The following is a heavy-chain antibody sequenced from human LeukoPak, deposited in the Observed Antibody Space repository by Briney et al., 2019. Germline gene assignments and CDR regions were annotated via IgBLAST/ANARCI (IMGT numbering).Heavy chain of an antibody. J-gene: IGHJ4*02. Sequence: GGSLRLSCAASGFTFSTYGMHWVRQAPGKGLEWVAFIRNDGTIKYYADSVKGRFTISRDNSKNTLYLQMNSLRAEDTAVYYCAKTGSSSWGYFDYWGQGTLVTVSS. CDR2: IRNDGTIK. CDR3: AKTGSSSWGYFDY. CDR1: GFTFSTYG. D-gene: IGHD6-13*01. V-gene: IGHV3-30*02.